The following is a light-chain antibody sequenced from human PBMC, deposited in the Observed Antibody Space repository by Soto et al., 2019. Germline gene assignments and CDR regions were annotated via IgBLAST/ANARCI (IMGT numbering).Light chain of an antibody. J-gene: IGLJ3*02. V-gene: IGLV2-14*01. CDR1: SNDVGAFNY. CDR3: NSYASSSALV. CDR2: EVS. Sequence: QSALTQPASVSGSPGQSITISCTGTSNDVGAFNYVSWYQQHPGKAPKLIIYEVSNRPSGVSNRFSGSKSGNTASLTISGLQAEDEADYYCNSYASSSALVFGGGTKLTVL.